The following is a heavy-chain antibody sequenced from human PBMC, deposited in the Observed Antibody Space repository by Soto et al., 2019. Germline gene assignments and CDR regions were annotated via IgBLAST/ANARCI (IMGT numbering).Heavy chain of an antibody. CDR1: GGSISSGGYY. V-gene: IGHV4-31*03. CDR2: IYYSGST. CDR3: ARVDCSSTSCRYYYYYGMDV. D-gene: IGHD2-2*01. Sequence: SETLSLTCTFSGGSISSGGYYLSWIRQHPGKGLEWIGYIYYSGSTYYNPSLKSRVTISVDTSKNQFSLKLSSVTAADTAVYYCARVDCSSTSCRYYYYYGMDVWGQGTTVTVSS. J-gene: IGHJ6*02.